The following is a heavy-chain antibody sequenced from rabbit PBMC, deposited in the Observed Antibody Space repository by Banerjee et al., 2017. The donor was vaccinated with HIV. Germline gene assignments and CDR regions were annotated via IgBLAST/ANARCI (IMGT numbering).Heavy chain of an antibody. D-gene: IGHD8-1*01. CDR1: GIDFSSYYY. J-gene: IGHJ4*01. Sequence: QSLEESGGGLVQPEGSLTLTCTASGIDFSSYYYMCWVRQAPGKGLEWIACIYTSSGSAYYASWAKGRFTISKTSSTTVTLQLNSLTAADTATYFCARDPHAVTTYYDLWGPGTLVTVS. CDR3: ARDPHAVTTYYDL. V-gene: IGHV1S40*01. CDR2: IYTSSGSA.